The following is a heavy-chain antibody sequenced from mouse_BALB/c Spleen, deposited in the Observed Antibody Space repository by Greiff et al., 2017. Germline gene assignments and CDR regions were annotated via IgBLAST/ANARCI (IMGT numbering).Heavy chain of an antibody. CDR1: GYSFTDYI. D-gene: IGHD2-4*01. J-gene: IGHJ3*01. Sequence: EVQLQQTGPELVKPGASVKISCKASGYSFTDYIMLWVKQSHGKSLEWIGNINPYYGSTSYNLKFKGKATLTVDKSSSTAYMQLNSLTSEDSAVYYCARSADYDDAAFAYWGQGTLVTVSA. CDR3: ARSADYDDAAFAY. V-gene: IGHV1-39*01. CDR2: INPYYGST.